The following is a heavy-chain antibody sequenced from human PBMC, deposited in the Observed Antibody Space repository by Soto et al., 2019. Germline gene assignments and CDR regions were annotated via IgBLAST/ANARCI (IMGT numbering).Heavy chain of an antibody. CDR3: AGREYSSSSDWFDP. CDR1: GGSISSYY. Sequence: SETLSLTCPVSGGSISSYYWSWIRQPPGKGLEWIGYIYYSGSTNYNPSLKSRVTISVDTSKNQFSLKLSSVTAADTAVYYCAGREYSSSSDWFDPWGQGTLVTVS. J-gene: IGHJ5*02. CDR2: IYYSGST. D-gene: IGHD6-6*01. V-gene: IGHV4-59*08.